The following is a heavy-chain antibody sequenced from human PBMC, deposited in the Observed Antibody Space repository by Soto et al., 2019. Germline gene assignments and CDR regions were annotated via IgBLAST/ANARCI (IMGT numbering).Heavy chain of an antibody. D-gene: IGHD3-9*01. CDR1: GFTFSSYG. J-gene: IGHJ4*02. Sequence: PGGSLRLSCAASGFTFSSYGMHWVRQAPGKGLEWVAVIWYDGSNKYYADSVKGRFTISRDNSKNTLYLQMNSLRAEDTAVYYCARYYDILTGRYYFDYWGQGTLVTAPQ. V-gene: IGHV3-33*01. CDR3: ARYYDILTGRYYFDY. CDR2: IWYDGSNK.